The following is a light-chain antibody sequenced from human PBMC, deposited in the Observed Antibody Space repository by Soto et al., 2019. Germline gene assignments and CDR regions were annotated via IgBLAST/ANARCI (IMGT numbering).Light chain of an antibody. V-gene: IGKV1-5*01. CDR1: QSINRW. CDR2: DAS. CDR3: LQYNTYSRT. Sequence: DIQMTQSPSTLSASVGDRVTITCRASQSINRWLAWYQQKPGKAPNLLIYDASNLQSGGPSRFSGSGSGTQFTLTISSMQPDDFATYSCLQYNTYSRTFGQGTKVEIK. J-gene: IGKJ1*01.